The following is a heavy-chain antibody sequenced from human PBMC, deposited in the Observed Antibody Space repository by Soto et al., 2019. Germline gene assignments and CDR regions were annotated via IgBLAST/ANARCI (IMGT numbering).Heavy chain of an antibody. CDR2: ISYDGSNE. V-gene: IGHV3-30-3*01. J-gene: IGHJ3*02. D-gene: IGHD3-16*01. CDR3: ARDILVTSSFALDI. CDR1: GISVSLHA. Sequence: GGSLRLSCAASGISVSLHAMHWVRQAPGKGLEWVATISYDGSNEYYADSVKGRFTLSRDNSKSTVHLQMNGLRPEDTALYYCARDILVTSSFALDIWGQGTMVTVSS.